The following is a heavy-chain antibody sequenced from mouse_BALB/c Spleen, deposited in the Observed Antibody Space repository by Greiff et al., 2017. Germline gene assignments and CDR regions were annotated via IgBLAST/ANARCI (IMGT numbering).Heavy chain of an antibody. D-gene: IGHD2-1*01. Sequence: VQLKESGPGLVKPSQSLSLTCSVTGYSITSGYYWNWIRQFPGNKLEWMGYISYDGSNNYNPSLKNRISITRDTSKNQFFLKLNSVTTEDTATYYCARSTMGSWFAYWGQGTLVTVSA. CDR2: ISYDGSN. CDR1: GYSITSGYY. J-gene: IGHJ3*01. V-gene: IGHV3-6*02. CDR3: ARSTMGSWFAY.